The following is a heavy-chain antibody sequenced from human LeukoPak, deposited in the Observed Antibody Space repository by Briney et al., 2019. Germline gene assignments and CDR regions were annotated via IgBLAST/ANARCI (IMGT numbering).Heavy chain of an antibody. J-gene: IGHJ6*02. CDR2: IWYDGSNK. V-gene: IGHV3-33*01. Sequence: PGGSLRLSCAASGFTFSSYGMHWVRQAPGKGLEWVAVIWYDGSNKYYADSVKGRFTISRDNSKNTLYLQMNSLRAEDTAVYYCARERIAAAGTPPYYYYYGMDVWGQGTTVTVSS. CDR3: ARERIAAAGTPPYYYYYGMDV. CDR1: GFTFSSYG. D-gene: IGHD6-13*01.